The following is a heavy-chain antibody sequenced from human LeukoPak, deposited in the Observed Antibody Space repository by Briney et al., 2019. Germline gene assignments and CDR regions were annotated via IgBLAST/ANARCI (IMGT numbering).Heavy chain of an antibody. CDR2: IYSGGST. Sequence: GGSLRLSCAASGFSVSSNYMSWVRQAPGKGLGWVSLIYSGGSTFYADSLKDRFTITRDNSKNTLYLQMNYLRAEDTAVYYCVRSSLGNDYGDFYFDFWGQGTLVTVSS. J-gene: IGHJ4*02. D-gene: IGHD4-17*01. CDR3: VRSSLGNDYGDFYFDF. CDR1: GFSVSSNY. V-gene: IGHV3-66*01.